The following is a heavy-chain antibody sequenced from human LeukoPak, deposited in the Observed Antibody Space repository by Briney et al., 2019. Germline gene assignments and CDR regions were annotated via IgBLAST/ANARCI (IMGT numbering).Heavy chain of an antibody. CDR3: ARVGYDFWSGYSYYYYMDV. CDR2: IYTSGST. Sequence: SETLSLTCTGSGGSISSYYWSWIRQPAGKGLEWIGRIYTSGSTNYNPSLKSRVTISVDTSKNQFSLKLSSVTAADTAVYYCARVGYDFWSGYSYYYYMDVWGKGTTVTVSS. CDR1: GGSISSYY. D-gene: IGHD3-3*01. V-gene: IGHV4-4*07. J-gene: IGHJ6*03.